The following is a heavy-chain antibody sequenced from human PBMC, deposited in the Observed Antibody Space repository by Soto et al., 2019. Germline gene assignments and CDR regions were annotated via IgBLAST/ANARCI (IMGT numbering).Heavy chain of an antibody. J-gene: IGHJ5*02. CDR2: IYWNDDK. Sequence: SGPTLVKPTQTLTLTCTFSGFSLSTSGVGVGWIRQPPGKALEWLALIYWNDDKRYSPSLKSRLTITKDTSKNQVVLTMTNMDPVDTATYYCAHSIGVGITMIADWFDPWGQGTLVTVSS. CDR1: GFSLSTSGVG. V-gene: IGHV2-5*01. CDR3: AHSIGVGITMIADWFDP. D-gene: IGHD3-22*01.